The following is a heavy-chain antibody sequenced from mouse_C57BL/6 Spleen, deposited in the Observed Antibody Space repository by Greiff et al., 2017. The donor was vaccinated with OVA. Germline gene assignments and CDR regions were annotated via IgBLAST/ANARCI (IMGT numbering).Heavy chain of an antibody. J-gene: IGHJ1*03. V-gene: IGHV1-81*01. CDR2: IYPRSGNT. CDR1: GYTFTSYG. Sequence: LEESGAELARPGASVKLSCKASGYTFTSYGISWVKQRTGQGLEWIGEIYPRSGNTYYNEKFKGKATLTADKSSSTAYMELRSLTSEDSAVYVCARSLITTVWYFDVWGTGTTVTVSS. CDR3: ARSLITTVWYFDV. D-gene: IGHD1-1*01.